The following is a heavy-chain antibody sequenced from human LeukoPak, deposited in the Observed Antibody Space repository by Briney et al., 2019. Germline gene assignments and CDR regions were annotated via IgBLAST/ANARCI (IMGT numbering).Heavy chain of an antibody. CDR1: GFTVSANY. Sequence: GGSLRLSCAVSGFTVSANYMSWVRQAPGRGLEWVSVIYATGDTYYADSVKGRFTTSRDNSKNILHLQMNRLRAEDTAVYYCARDLYQSRWGQGTLVTVSS. CDR3: ARDLYQSR. J-gene: IGHJ4*02. D-gene: IGHD2-2*01. CDR2: IYATGDT. V-gene: IGHV3-66*01.